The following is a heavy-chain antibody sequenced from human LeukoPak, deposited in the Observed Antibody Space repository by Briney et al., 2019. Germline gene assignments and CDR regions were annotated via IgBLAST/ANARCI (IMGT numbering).Heavy chain of an antibody. D-gene: IGHD2-15*01. CDR1: GYSFTSYW. V-gene: IGHV5-51*01. CDR2: IYPGDSDT. J-gene: IGHJ4*02. CDR3: ARLPYCSGGSCYNDY. Sequence: GESLKISCKGSGYSFTSYWIGWVRQMAGKGLEWMGIIYPGDSDTRYSPSFQGQVTISADKSIGTAYLQWSSLKASDTAMYYCARLPYCSGGSCYNDYWGQGTLVTVSS.